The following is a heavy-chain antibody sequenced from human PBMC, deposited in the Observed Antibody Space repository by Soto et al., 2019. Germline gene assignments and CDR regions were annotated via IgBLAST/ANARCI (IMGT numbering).Heavy chain of an antibody. CDR3: ARDSTRYSSGWFDY. CDR2: ISYDGSNK. Sequence: GGSLRLSCAASGFTFSDYYMSWIRQAPGKGLEWVAVISYDGSNKYYADSVKGRFTISRDNSKNTLYLQMNSLRAEDTAVYYCARDSTRYSSGWFDYWGHVTLVTVS. CDR1: GFTFSDYY. J-gene: IGHJ4*01. D-gene: IGHD6-19*01. V-gene: IGHV3-30-3*01.